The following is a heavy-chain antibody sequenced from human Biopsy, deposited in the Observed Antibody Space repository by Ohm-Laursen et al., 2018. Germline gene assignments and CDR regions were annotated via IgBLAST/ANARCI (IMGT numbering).Heavy chain of an antibody. CDR3: ARDRYYGSANYFGYYNMDV. Sequence: RSLRLSCSASGFTFSSYGMHWVRQAPGKGLEWVAVIWYDGSNKYYADSVKGRFTISRDNSKNTLFLQMNNLRAEDTAVYYCARDRYYGSANYFGYYNMDVWGQGTTVTVSS. V-gene: IGHV3-33*01. CDR2: IWYDGSNK. J-gene: IGHJ6*02. CDR1: GFTFSSYG. D-gene: IGHD3-10*01.